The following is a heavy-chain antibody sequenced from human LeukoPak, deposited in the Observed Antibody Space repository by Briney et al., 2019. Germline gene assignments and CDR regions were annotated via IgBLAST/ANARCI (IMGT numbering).Heavy chain of an antibody. V-gene: IGHV3-48*04. CDR3: ARSGSGYSFDH. CDR2: ISSVISTT. Sequence: GGSLRLSCAASGFTFSDYSMNWVRQAPGKGLEWVSYISSVISTTYYADSVKGRFTISRDNAKNSLYLQMNSLRAEDTAVYYCARSGSGYSFDHWGQGTLVTVSS. J-gene: IGHJ4*02. D-gene: IGHD3-22*01. CDR1: GFTFSDYS.